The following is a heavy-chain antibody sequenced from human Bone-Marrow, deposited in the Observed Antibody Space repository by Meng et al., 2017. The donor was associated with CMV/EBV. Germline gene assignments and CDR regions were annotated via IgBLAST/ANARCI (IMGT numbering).Heavy chain of an antibody. V-gene: IGHV3-21*01. D-gene: IGHD5-24*01. J-gene: IGHJ3*02. CDR3: ARVVDGYNWGFAI. CDR1: GFTFSSYS. CDR2: ISSSSSYI. Sequence: GASLKISCAASGFTFSSYSMNWVRQAPGKGLEWVSSISSSSSYIYYADSVKGRFTIARDNAKNSLYLQMNSLRAEDTAVYYCARVVDGYNWGFAIWGQGPRVTGSS.